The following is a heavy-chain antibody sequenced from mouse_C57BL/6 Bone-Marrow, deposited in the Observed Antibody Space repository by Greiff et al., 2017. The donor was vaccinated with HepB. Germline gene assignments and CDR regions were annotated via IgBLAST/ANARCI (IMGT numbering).Heavy chain of an antibody. CDR1: GFTFSSYA. CDR2: ISSGGDYI. D-gene: IGHD1-1*01. J-gene: IGHJ1*03. CDR3: TREGYYFFWYFDV. V-gene: IGHV5-9-1*02. Sequence: DVMLVESGEGLVKPGGSLKLSCAASGFTFSSYAMSWVRQTPEKRLEWVAYISSGGDYIYYADTVKGRFTISRDNARNTLYLQMSSLKSEDTAMYYCTREGYYFFWYFDVWGTGTTVTVSS.